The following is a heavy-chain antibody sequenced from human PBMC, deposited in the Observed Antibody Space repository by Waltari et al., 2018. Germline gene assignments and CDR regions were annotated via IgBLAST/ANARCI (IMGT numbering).Heavy chain of an antibody. CDR3: AKNKGFNWNYVLDY. Sequence: QLLESGGALVQPGGSLRLSCEASGFNLNTFGMSWVRQAPGKGLDWVSAIGCSSGTTFYIGSVKGRYTISRDNSKNTLYLQMNSLIAEDTAVYYCAKNKGFNWNYVLDYWGQGTLVTVSS. V-gene: IGHV3-23*01. CDR1: GFNLNTFG. J-gene: IGHJ4*02. CDR2: IGCSSGTT. D-gene: IGHD1-7*01.